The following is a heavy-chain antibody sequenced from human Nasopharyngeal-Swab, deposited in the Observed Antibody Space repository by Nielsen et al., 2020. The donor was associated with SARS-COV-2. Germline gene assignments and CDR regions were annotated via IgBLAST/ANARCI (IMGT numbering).Heavy chain of an antibody. CDR2: ISWNSGGI. Sequence: SLKISCVASGFTFDEHAMHWVRQAPGKGLEWVAGISWNSGGIGYADSVKGRFTISRDNAENSLYLQMNSLRPDDTALYYRVRDKSSGYYNDDAFDVWGQGTVVTVSS. J-gene: IGHJ3*01. D-gene: IGHD3-22*01. CDR1: GFTFDEHA. CDR3: VRDKSSGYYNDDAFDV. V-gene: IGHV3-9*01.